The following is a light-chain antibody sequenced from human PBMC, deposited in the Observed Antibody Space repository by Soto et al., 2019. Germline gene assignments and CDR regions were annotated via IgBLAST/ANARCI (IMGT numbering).Light chain of an antibody. J-gene: IGKJ1*01. CDR2: GAS. CDR3: QQYGSSGT. CDR1: QSVSSN. V-gene: IGKV3D-15*01. Sequence: EIVMTQSPATLSVSAGERATLSCRASQSVSSNLAWYQQKPGQAPRLLIFGASTGATGIPARFSGSGSGTEFSLTISRLEPEDFAVYYCQQYGSSGTFGQGTKVDIK.